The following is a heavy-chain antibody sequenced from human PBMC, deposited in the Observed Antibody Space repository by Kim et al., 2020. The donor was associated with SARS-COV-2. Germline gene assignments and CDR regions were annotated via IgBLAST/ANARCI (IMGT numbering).Heavy chain of an antibody. CDR1: GYTFTSYG. CDR3: ARDVRDIVVVVAATPGPLDY. D-gene: IGHD2-15*01. CDR2: ISAYNGNT. Sequence: ASVKVSCKASGYTFTSYGISWVRQAPGQGLEWMGWISAYNGNTNYAQKLQGRVTMTTDTSTSTAYMELRSLRSDDTAVYYCARDVRDIVVVVAATPGPLDYWGQGTLVTVSS. V-gene: IGHV1-18*01. J-gene: IGHJ4*02.